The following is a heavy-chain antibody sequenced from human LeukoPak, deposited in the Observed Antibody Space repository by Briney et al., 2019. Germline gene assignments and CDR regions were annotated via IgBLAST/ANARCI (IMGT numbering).Heavy chain of an antibody. J-gene: IGHJ4*02. Sequence: PGRSLRLSCAASGFTFSSYGMHWVRQAPGKGLEWVAVISYDGSNKYYADSVKGRFTISRDNSKNTLYLQMNSLRAEDTAVYYCAKDKWYYGSGSLFEYWGQGTLVTVSS. D-gene: IGHD3-10*01. CDR3: AKDKWYYGSGSLFEY. CDR1: GFTFSSYG. CDR2: ISYDGSNK. V-gene: IGHV3-30*18.